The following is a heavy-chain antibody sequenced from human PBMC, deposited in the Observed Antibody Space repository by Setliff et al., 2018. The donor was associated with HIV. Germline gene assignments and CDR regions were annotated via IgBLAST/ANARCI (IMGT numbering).Heavy chain of an antibody. CDR2: IYTSGST. Sequence: SETLSLTCTVSGGSISSYYWSWIRQPPGKGLEWIGYIYTSGSTNYNPSLKSRVTISVDTSKHQFSLKLSSVTAADTAVYYCARGLSFYDPGGFDYWGQGTLVTVSS. CDR1: GGSISSYY. D-gene: IGHD3-22*01. V-gene: IGHV4-4*09. CDR3: ARGLSFYDPGGFDY. J-gene: IGHJ4*02.